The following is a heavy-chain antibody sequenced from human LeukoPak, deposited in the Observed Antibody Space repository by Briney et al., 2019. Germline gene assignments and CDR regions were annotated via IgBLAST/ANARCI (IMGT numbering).Heavy chain of an antibody. CDR3: ARAYDFWSGYSDY. D-gene: IGHD3-3*01. Sequence: GGSLRLSCAASGFTFSSYSMNWVRQAPGKGLEWVSYISSSSSTIYYADSVKGRFTISRDNAKNSLYLQMNSLRAEDTAAYYCARAYDFWSGYSDYWGQGTLVTVSS. CDR2: ISSSSSTI. V-gene: IGHV3-48*04. J-gene: IGHJ4*02. CDR1: GFTFSSYS.